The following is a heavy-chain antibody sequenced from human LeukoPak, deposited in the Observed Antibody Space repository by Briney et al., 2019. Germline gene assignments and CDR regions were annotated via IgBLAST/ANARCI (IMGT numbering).Heavy chain of an antibody. CDR2: IFPRGST. D-gene: IGHD2-2*01. CDR1: GASFTNYY. CDR3: ARRLMVPAGHDDPLDV. V-gene: IGHV4-4*07. Sequence: PSETLSLTCSVSGASFTNYYWNWIRQPAGKGLQWMGRIFPRGSTAYNPSLTGRVSLSVYTSKNEISLDLTSVSAADTAIYYCARRLMVPAGHDDPLDVWGQGTVVTVSS. J-gene: IGHJ3*01.